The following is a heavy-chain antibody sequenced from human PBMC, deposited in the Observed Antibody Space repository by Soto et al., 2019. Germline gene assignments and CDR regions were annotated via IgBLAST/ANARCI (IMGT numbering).Heavy chain of an antibody. J-gene: IGHJ6*02. CDR3: AIVVDPSPYCMDR. Sequence: ASVKFACKSSGYTFTNFEIHWVRQASGQRLEWVGWMNPSSGNTGYAQKFQGRVTVTRSTSISTAYMELSDLRFEDTAVYYCAIVVDPSPYCMDRWCQGPSVSVFS. CDR2: MNPSSGNT. D-gene: IGHD2-21*01. CDR1: GYTFTNFE. V-gene: IGHV1-8*01.